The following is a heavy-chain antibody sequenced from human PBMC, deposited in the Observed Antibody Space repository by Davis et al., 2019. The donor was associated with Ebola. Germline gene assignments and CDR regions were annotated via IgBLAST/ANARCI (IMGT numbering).Heavy chain of an antibody. Sequence: SETLSLTCSVSGGSLNHGDYYWSWIRQPPGKGLEWICYIYYSGSTNYNPSLKSRVTISVDTSKNQFSLKLSSVTAADTAVYYCASGYSSSWYDYWGQGTLVTVSS. CDR3: ASGYSSSWYDY. D-gene: IGHD6-13*01. CDR1: GGSLNHGDYY. J-gene: IGHJ4*02. CDR2: IYYSGST. V-gene: IGHV4-61*08.